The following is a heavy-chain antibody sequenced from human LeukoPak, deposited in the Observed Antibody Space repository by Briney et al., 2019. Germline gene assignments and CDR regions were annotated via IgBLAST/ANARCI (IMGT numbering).Heavy chain of an antibody. J-gene: IGHJ4*02. CDR1: GYTFTNYY. D-gene: IGHD1-1*01. CDR3: ARERVRHDIKTHRGFDY. V-gene: IGHV1-46*01. Sequence: ASVKVSCKASGYTFTNYYIHWVRQAPGQGLEWMGIINPSGGSTNFAQKFQGRVTMTTDTSTITVYMELSSLRSEDTAVYYCARERVRHDIKTHRGFDYWGQGTLVTVSS. CDR2: INPSGGST.